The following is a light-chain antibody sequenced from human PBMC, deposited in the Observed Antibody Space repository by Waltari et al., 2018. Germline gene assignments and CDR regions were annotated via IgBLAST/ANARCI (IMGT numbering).Light chain of an antibody. V-gene: IGLV2-14*01. J-gene: IGLJ3*02. Sequence: QSALTQPASVSGSPGQSITIPCTGTSSDAGGYKYVSWYHQHPGKAPQLRIYGVSNLPSGISSRFSGSKSGNMASLTISGLQAEDEADYYCSSYASSSTLWVFGGGTKLTVL. CDR2: GVS. CDR3: SSYASSSTLWV. CDR1: SSDAGGYKY.